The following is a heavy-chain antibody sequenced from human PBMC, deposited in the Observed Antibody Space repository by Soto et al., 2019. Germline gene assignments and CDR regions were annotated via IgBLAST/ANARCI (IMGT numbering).Heavy chain of an antibody. CDR3: ARDLRGVATIFDY. CDR2: INPNSGGT. D-gene: IGHD5-12*01. J-gene: IGHJ4*02. Sequence: GASVKVSCKASGYTFTGYYMHWVRQAPGQGLEWMGWINPNSGGTNYAQKFQGRVTMTRDTSISTAYMELSRLRSDDTAVYYCARDLRGVATIFDYWGQGTLVTVPQ. V-gene: IGHV1-2*02. CDR1: GYTFTGYY.